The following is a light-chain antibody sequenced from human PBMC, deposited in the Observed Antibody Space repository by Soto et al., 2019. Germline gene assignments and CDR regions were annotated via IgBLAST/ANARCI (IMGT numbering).Light chain of an antibody. CDR2: SEN. V-gene: IGLV1-44*01. CDR3: ATWDDSLNGLV. J-gene: IGLJ2*01. Sequence: QSVLTQPPSASGTPGQRVTISCSGTSSNIGSNTVNWYQQLQGTAPKLLISSENQRPSGVPDRFSGSKSGTSASLAISGLQSEDEADYYCATWDDSLNGLVFGGGTKVTVL. CDR1: SSNIGSNT.